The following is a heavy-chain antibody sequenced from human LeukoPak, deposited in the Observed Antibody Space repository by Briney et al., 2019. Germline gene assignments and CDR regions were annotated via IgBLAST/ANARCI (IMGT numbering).Heavy chain of an antibody. CDR2: VFRTGGT. J-gene: IGHJ4*02. CDR3: ARGQLWLDY. Sequence: SETLSLTCSVSSSSINTPYYWGWIRQPPGKGLEWIGSVFRTGGTYYNPSLESRLSISLDTSENQFSLRLRSVTAADTAVYYCARGQLWLDYWGQGTLVTVSS. CDR1: SSSINTPYY. D-gene: IGHD5-18*01. V-gene: IGHV4-38-2*02.